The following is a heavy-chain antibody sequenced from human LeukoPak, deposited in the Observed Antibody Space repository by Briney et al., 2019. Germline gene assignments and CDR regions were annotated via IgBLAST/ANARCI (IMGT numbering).Heavy chain of an antibody. CDR3: ARVDYGDYSKDFDY. V-gene: IGHV4-39*07. CDR1: GGSISSGGYY. CDR2: INHRGRT. D-gene: IGHD4-17*01. J-gene: IGHJ4*02. Sequence: SETLSLTCTVSGGSISSGGYYWSWIRQPPGKGLEWIGEINHRGRTNYNPSLKSRVTISVDTSKNQFSLRLSSVTAADTAMYYCARVDYGDYSKDFDYWGQGILVTVSS.